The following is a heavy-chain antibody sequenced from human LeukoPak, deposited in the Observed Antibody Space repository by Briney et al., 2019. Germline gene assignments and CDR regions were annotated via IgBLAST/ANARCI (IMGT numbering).Heavy chain of an antibody. D-gene: IGHD1-26*01. Sequence: GGSLRLSCAASGFTFSSYWMSWVRQAPGKGLEWVAVIWYDGSNKYYTDSVKGRFTISRDNSKNTLYLQMNSLRTEDTAVYYCARGGSYPDYWGQGTLVTVSS. CDR2: IWYDGSNK. J-gene: IGHJ4*02. V-gene: IGHV3-33*08. CDR3: ARGGSYPDY. CDR1: GFTFSSYW.